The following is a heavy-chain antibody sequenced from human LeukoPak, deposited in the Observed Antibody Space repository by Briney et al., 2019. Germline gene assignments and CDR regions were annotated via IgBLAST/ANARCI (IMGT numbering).Heavy chain of an antibody. V-gene: IGHV3-48*03. Sequence: EGSLRLSCAASGFTFSSYEMNWVRQAPGKGLEWVSYISSSGSTIYYADSVKGRFTISRDNAKNSLYLQMNSLRAEDTAVYYCARESDSSEGYFDYWGQGTLVTVSS. J-gene: IGHJ4*02. CDR2: ISSSGSTI. CDR3: ARESDSSEGYFDY. CDR1: GFTFSSYE. D-gene: IGHD3-22*01.